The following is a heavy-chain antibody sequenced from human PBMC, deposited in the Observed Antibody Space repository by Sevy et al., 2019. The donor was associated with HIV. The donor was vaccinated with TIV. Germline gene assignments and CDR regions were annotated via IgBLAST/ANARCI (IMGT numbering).Heavy chain of an antibody. J-gene: IGHJ3*02. CDR3: AGARYDSSGSFDAFDI. CDR2: IFRSGETT. V-gene: IGHV3-23*01. Sequence: GGSLRLSCAASGFTFYNYAMNWVRQAPGKGLEWVSTIFRSGETTYYADSVKARLTISRENSKNTLYLQMKSLGTEDTALYYCAGARYDSSGSFDAFDIWGQGTMVTVSS. D-gene: IGHD3-22*01. CDR1: GFTFYNYA.